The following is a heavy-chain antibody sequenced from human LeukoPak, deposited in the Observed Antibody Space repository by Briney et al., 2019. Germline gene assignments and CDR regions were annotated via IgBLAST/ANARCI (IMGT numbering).Heavy chain of an antibody. CDR1: GDSISTYY. V-gene: IGHV4-59*08. Sequence: SETLSLTCTVSGDSISTYYWAWIRQPPGKGLEWIGYISYSGTTNYNPSLKSRVTISVDTSKNQFSLRLSSVTAADTAVYFCARHPLIYYGMDAWGQGTTVTVSS. J-gene: IGHJ6*02. CDR3: ARHPLIYYGMDA. CDR2: ISYSGTT. D-gene: IGHD3/OR15-3a*01.